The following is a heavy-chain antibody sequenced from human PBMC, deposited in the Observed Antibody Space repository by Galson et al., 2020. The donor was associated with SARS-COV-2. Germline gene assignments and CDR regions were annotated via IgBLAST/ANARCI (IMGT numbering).Heavy chain of an antibody. CDR3: AKGGEDGYNTGSYYGMDV. CDR2: ISWNSGSI. Sequence: SLKISCAASGFTFDDYAMHWVRQAPGMGLEWVSGISWNSGSIGYADSVKGRFTISRDNAKNSLYLQMNSLRAEDTALYYCAKGGEDGYNTGSYYGMDVWGQGTTVTVSS. V-gene: IGHV3-9*01. J-gene: IGHJ6*02. D-gene: IGHD5-12*01. CDR1: GFTFDDYA.